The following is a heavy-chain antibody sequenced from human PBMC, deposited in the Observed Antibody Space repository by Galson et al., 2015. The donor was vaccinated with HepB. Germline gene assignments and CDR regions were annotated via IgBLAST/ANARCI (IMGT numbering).Heavy chain of an antibody. D-gene: IGHD6-19*01. V-gene: IGHV6-1*01. CDR3: ARDSQWLVFFDN. CDR1: GDSVSNNSAA. Sequence: CAISGDSVSNNSAAWNWIRQSPSRGLEWLGRTYYRSKWSNDYAESVKSRIIINPDISKNQFSLQLNSATPEDTAVYYCARDSQWLVFFDNWGQGTLVTVSS. J-gene: IGHJ4*02. CDR2: TYYRSKWSN.